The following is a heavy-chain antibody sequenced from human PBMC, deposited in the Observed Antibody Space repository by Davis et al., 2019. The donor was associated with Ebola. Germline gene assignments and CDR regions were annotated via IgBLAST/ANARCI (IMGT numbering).Heavy chain of an antibody. D-gene: IGHD3-22*01. Sequence: GGSLRLSCAASGFTFSSYATHWVRQAPGKGLEWVAVISYDGSNKYYADSVKGRFTISRDNSKNTLYLQMNSLRAEDTAVYYCAKLGDDYYDSSHFDYWGQGTLVTVSS. V-gene: IGHV3-30-3*02. J-gene: IGHJ4*02. CDR3: AKLGDDYYDSSHFDY. CDR2: ISYDGSNK. CDR1: GFTFSSYA.